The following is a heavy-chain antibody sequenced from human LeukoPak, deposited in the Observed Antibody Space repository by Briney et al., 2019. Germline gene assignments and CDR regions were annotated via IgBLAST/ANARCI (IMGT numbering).Heavy chain of an antibody. Sequence: GGSLRLSCAASGITFSSYWMHWVRQAPGKGLVWVSRINSDGGTTGYADSVKGRFTISGDNAKNTLYLQMNSLRADDTAVYYCARSSDWIFEYWGQGTLVTVSS. J-gene: IGHJ4*02. D-gene: IGHD3-9*01. CDR2: INSDGGTT. CDR3: ARSSDWIFEY. CDR1: GITFSSYW. V-gene: IGHV3-74*01.